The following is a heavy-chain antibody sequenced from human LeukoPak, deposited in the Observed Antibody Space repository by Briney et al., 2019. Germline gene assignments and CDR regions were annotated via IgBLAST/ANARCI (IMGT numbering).Heavy chain of an antibody. J-gene: IGHJ4*02. Sequence: SETLSLTCAVYGGSFSGYYWSWIRQPPGKGLEWIGSMYYSGSTYYNPSLKSRVTISVDTSKNQFSLKLTSVTAADMAVYYCARDRYSSSSPEYWGQGTLVTVSS. CDR3: ARDRYSSSSPEY. V-gene: IGHV4-34*01. CDR1: GGSFSGYY. D-gene: IGHD6-6*01. CDR2: MYYSGST.